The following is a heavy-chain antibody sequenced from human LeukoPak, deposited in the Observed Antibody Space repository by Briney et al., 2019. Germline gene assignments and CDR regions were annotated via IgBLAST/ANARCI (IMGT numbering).Heavy chain of an antibody. CDR3: ARLGCVRDGCYNH. V-gene: IGHV4-59*08. CDR1: GASITSYK. Sequence: LCCASSGASITSYKSRGIQAPPGKGEEWTGYSSYDGTTNYTPSLRSRVVMAVDTAKTHISLMLRSLTAADTAVYYCARLGCVRDGCYNHWGQGTLVTVSS. D-gene: IGHD5-24*01. J-gene: IGHJ4*02. CDR2: SSYDGTT.